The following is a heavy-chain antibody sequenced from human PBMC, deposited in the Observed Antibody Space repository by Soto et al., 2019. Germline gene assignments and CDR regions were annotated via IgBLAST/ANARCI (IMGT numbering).Heavy chain of an antibody. CDR3: ARDTAPSDV. CDR1: GYTFTSYA. J-gene: IGHJ6*02. CDR2: INAGNGNT. Sequence: QVQLVQSGAEVKKPGASVKVSCKASGYTFTSYAMHWVRQAPGQRLEWMGWINAGNGNTKYSQKFQGRVTITRDTSVSTAYMEMSSLRYEDTAVYYCARDTAPSDVCGQGPTLTVSS. V-gene: IGHV1-3*01. D-gene: IGHD4-17*01.